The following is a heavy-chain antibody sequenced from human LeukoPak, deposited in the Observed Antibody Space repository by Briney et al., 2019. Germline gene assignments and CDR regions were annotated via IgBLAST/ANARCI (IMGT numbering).Heavy chain of an antibody. V-gene: IGHV4-4*02. D-gene: IGHD1-26*01. CDR1: GGSISRTNW. Sequence: SGTLSLTCDVSGGSISRTNWWSWVRQSPGQGLEWIGEIPLSRHTNYNPSLQSRLTMSLVESTNHPALDLASVPDADTAVYYCSRESGVFSPFGYWGEGKLVTVHS. CDR3: SRESGVFSPFGY. J-gene: IGHJ4*02. CDR2: IPLSRHT.